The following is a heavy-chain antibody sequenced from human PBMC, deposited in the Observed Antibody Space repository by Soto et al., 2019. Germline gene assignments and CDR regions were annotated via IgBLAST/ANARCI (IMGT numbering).Heavy chain of an antibody. V-gene: IGHV2-5*02. CDR3: AHRVLRTVFGLVTTTAIYFDF. CDR2: IYWDDDK. J-gene: IGHJ4*02. CDR1: GFSLTTSGVG. D-gene: IGHD3-3*01. Sequence: QITLNESGPPVVRPTETLTLTCRFSGFSLTTSGVGVGWVRQSPGKAPEWLALIYWDDDKRYMESLKSRLTITKDTSKNQVVLTVANLDPTDTATYYCAHRVLRTVFGLVTTTAIYFDFWGQGTPVAVSS.